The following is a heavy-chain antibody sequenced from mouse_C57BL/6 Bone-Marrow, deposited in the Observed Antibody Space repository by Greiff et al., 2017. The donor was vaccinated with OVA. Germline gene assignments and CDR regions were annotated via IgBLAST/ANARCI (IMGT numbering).Heavy chain of an antibody. CDR1: GYTFTSYW. CDR2: IHPSGSDT. V-gene: IGHV1-74*01. D-gene: IGHD1-1*01. CDR3: AIRGSRGYYAMDY. J-gene: IGHJ4*01. Sequence: VKLQQSGAELVKPGASVKVSCKASGYTFTSYWMPWVKQRPGQGLEWIGRIHPSGSDTYYNQKFKGKATLTVDNSSSTAYMQLSSLTSEDSAVYYGAIRGSRGYYAMDYWGQGTSVTVSS.